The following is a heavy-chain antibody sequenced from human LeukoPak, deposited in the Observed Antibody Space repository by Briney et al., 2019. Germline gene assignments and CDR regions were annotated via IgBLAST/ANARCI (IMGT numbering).Heavy chain of an antibody. D-gene: IGHD6-13*01. V-gene: IGHV3-20*04. J-gene: IGHJ4*02. Sequence: GGSLRLSCAASGFTFDDYGMSWVRQAPGKGLEWVSGINWNGGSTGYADSVKGQFTISRDNAKNSLYLQMNSLRAEDTAVYYCAKDWSPASGRGGYFDYWGQGTLVTVSS. CDR3: AKDWSPASGRGGYFDY. CDR1: GFTFDDYG. CDR2: INWNGGST.